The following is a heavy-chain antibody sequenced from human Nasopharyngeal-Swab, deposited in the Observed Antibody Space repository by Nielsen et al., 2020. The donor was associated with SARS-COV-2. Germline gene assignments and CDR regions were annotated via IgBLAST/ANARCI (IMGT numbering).Heavy chain of an antibody. D-gene: IGHD2-21*01. J-gene: IGHJ6*02. Sequence: SVKVSCKASGGTFNTHAINWVRQAPGQGLEWMRRINPILGIADNAQKFQDRVTITVDKSTSTAYMELRSLTSEDTAVYYCARIHFVVGRGYFTGLDVWGQGTSVTVSS. CDR1: GGTFNTHA. CDR2: INPILGIA. V-gene: IGHV1-69*04. CDR3: ARIHFVVGRGYFTGLDV.